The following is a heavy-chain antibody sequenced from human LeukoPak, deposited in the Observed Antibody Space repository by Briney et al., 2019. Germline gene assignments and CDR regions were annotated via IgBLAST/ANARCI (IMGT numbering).Heavy chain of an antibody. J-gene: IGHJ6*03. D-gene: IGHD2-8*02. V-gene: IGHV4-4*07. CDR2: IYTSGST. Sequence: SETLSLTCTVSGGSISSYYWSWIRQPAGKGLEWIWRIYTSGSTNYNPSLKSRVTMSVDTSKNQFSLKLSSVTAADTAVYYCARVAGTGGVWYYYMDVWGKGTTVTVSS. CDR3: ARVAGTGGVWYYYMDV. CDR1: GGSISSYY.